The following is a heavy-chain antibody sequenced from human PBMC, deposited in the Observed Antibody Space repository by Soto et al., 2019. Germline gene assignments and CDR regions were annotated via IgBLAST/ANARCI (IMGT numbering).Heavy chain of an antibody. CDR2: INAGNGNT. CDR3: ARGLNGYLHYFDY. J-gene: IGHJ4*02. D-gene: IGHD5-18*01. Sequence: GASVKVSCTASGYTFTSYAMHWVRQAPGQRLEWMGWINAGNGNTKYSQKFQGRVTITRDTSASTVYMELSSLRSEDTAVYYCARGLNGYLHYFDYWGQGTLVTVSS. V-gene: IGHV1-3*01. CDR1: GYTFTSYA.